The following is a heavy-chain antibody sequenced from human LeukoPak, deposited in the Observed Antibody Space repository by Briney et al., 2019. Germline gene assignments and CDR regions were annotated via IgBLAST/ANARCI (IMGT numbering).Heavy chain of an antibody. CDR3: ARDLGGSSSEWFDP. CDR2: MNPNSGNT. Sequence: ASVKVSCKASGYTFTSYDINWVRQATGQGLEWMGWMNPNSGNTGYAQKFQGRVTITRNTSISTAYMELSSLRSEDTAVYYCARDLGGSSSEWFDPWGQGTLVTVSS. J-gene: IGHJ5*02. V-gene: IGHV1-8*03. CDR1: GYTFTSYD. D-gene: IGHD6-6*01.